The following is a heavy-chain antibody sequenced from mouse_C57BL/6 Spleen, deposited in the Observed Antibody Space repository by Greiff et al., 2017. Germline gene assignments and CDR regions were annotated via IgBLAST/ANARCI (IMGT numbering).Heavy chain of an antibody. V-gene: IGHV1-82*01. D-gene: IGHD1-1*01. J-gene: IGHJ1*03. CDR1: GYAFSSSW. CDR2: IYPGDGDT. CDR3: ARNAITTVVDWYFDV. Sequence: VMLVESGPELVKPGASVKISCKASGYAFSSSWMNWVKQRPGKGLEWIGRIYPGDGDTNYNGKFKGKATLTADKSSSTAYMQLSSLTSEDSAVYFCARNAITTVVDWYFDVWGTGTTVTVSS.